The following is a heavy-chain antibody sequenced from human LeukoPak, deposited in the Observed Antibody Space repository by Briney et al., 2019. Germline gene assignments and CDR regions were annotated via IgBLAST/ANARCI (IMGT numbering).Heavy chain of an antibody. Sequence: GGSLRLSCAAFGFTFSSYSMNWVRQAPGKGLEWVSSISSSSSYIYYADSVKGRFTISRDNAKNSLYLQMNSLRAEDTAVYYCARLPVAPRYFDYWGQGTLVTVSS. J-gene: IGHJ4*02. CDR3: ARLPVAPRYFDY. CDR1: GFTFSSYS. CDR2: ISSSSSYI. V-gene: IGHV3-21*01.